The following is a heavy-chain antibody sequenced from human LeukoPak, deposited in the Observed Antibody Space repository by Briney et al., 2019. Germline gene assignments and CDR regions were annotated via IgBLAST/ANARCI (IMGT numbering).Heavy chain of an antibody. V-gene: IGHV4-39*01. CDR3: ARQPGGGFDY. J-gene: IGHJ4*02. Sequence: SETLSLTCTVSGGSISSSSYYWGWIRQPPRKGLEWIGSIYYSGSTYYNPSLKSRVTISVDTSKNQFSLKLSSVTAADTAVYYCARQPGGGFDYWGQGTLVTVSS. CDR1: GGSISSSSYY. CDR2: IYYSGST. D-gene: IGHD3-16*01.